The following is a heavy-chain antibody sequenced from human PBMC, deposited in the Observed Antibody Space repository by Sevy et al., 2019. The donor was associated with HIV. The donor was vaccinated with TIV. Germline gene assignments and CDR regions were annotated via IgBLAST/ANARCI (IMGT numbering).Heavy chain of an antibody. CDR2: IFSSGST. Sequence: GESLKISCAISGFTVNDKYIIWVRQAPGKGLEWVSVIFSSGSTYYADSAKGRFTISRDNSKNTVDLQMNSVRAEDTAVYYCVSLFLSYRSGWSYFDYWGQRTLVTVSS. CDR1: GFTVNDKY. D-gene: IGHD6-19*01. J-gene: IGHJ4*02. V-gene: IGHV3-66*02. CDR3: VSLFLSYRSGWSYFDY.